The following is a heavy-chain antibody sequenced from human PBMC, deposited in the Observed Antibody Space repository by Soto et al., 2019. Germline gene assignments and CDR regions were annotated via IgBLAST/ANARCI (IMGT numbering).Heavy chain of an antibody. CDR2: INHSGST. CDR3: ARERIAAACNNGFDP. CDR1: GGSFSGYY. J-gene: IGHJ5*02. D-gene: IGHD6-13*01. Sequence: PSETLSLTCAVYGGSFSGYYWSWIRQPPGKGLEWIGEINHSGSTNYNPSLKSRVTISVDTSKNQFSLKLSSVTAADTAVYYCARERIAAACNNGFDPWGQGTLVTVSS. V-gene: IGHV4-34*01.